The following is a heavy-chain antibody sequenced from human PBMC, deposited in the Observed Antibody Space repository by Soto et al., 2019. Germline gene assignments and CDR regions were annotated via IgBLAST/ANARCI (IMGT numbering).Heavy chain of an antibody. CDR2: IIPSLGMA. CDR1: GGTFSSYT. CDR3: ARGPGTMVRGTNFDY. D-gene: IGHD3-10*01. Sequence: QVQLVQSGAAVKQPESSVKVSCKASGGTFSSYTISCVRQAPGQGLEGMGRIIPSLGMANYAQKFQGRVTITADKSTSTAYMELSSLRSEDTAVYYCARGPGTMVRGTNFDYWGQGTLVTVSS. J-gene: IGHJ4*02. V-gene: IGHV1-69*02.